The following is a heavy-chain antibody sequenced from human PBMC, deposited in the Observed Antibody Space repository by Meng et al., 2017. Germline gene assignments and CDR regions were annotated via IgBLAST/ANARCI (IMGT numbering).Heavy chain of an antibody. CDR3: GHNSAAINYYYYAMDV. V-gene: IGHV2-5*01. D-gene: IGHD2-2*01. CDR1: GFSLTTIGVG. CDR2: IYWNNEK. J-gene: IGHJ6*02. Sequence: SGPTLVKPTQTLTLTCTFPGFSLTTIGVGVGWIRQPPGKALEWLALIYWNNEKRYSPSLKSRLTITKDTSKNQVVLTVTNMDPVDTATYYCGHNSAAINYYYYAMDVWGQGTTVTVSS.